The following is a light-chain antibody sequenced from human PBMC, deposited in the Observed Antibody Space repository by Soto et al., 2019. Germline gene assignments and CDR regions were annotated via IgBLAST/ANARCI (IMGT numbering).Light chain of an antibody. CDR2: GAS. V-gene: IGKV3-15*01. CDR3: QQRSDSWT. Sequence: EILMTQSPATLSVSPGDRATLSCRASQSVSNNLAWYQQRPGQAPRLLIYGASTRATGIPARFSGSGSGTEFTLTISSLQSEDFAVYYCQQRSDSWTFGQGTKVEIK. J-gene: IGKJ1*01. CDR1: QSVSNN.